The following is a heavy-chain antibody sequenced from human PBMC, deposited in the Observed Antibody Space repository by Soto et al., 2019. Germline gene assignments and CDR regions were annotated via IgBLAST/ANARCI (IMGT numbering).Heavy chain of an antibody. D-gene: IGHD1-26*01. CDR3: ARAQVGASSFDY. CDR1: GGTFSNSP. J-gene: IGHJ4*02. Sequence: AASVKVSCKASGGTFSNSPISWVRQIPGQGPEWMGRIIPSPARTIYSRKFRGRVTLTADKSTQTVYMTLSSLTTEDSGVYYCARAQVGASSFDYWGQGTRVTVS. CDR2: IIPSPART. V-gene: IGHV1-69*04.